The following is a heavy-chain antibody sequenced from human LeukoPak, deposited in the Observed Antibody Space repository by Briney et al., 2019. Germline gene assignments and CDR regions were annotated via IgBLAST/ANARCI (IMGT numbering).Heavy chain of an antibody. CDR1: GFTFDDYG. V-gene: IGHV3-20*04. CDR3: ARLDSSGYYSSSNFDC. Sequence: GGSLRLSCAVSGFTFDDYGMSWVRQAPGKGLEWVSGINWNGGNIGYADAVKGRFTISRDNAKNSLYLQMNSLRAEDTALYYCARLDSSGYYSSSNFDCWGQGTLVTVSS. D-gene: IGHD3-22*01. J-gene: IGHJ4*02. CDR2: INWNGGNI.